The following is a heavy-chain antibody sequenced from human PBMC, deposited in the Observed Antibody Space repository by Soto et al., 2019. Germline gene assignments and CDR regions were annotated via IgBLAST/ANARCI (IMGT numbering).Heavy chain of an antibody. CDR2: IYRREST. D-gene: IGHD6-25*01. J-gene: IGHJ4*02. CDR1: RASVTSDDHS. V-gene: IGHV4-30-2*01. CDR3: VSAAYKKDNTKYVDY. Sequence: PSESLSLTCAVSRASVTSDDHSWNWIRQPQGKTLEWVGYIYRRESTNYNPSLMGRVSISVDRSKNQFYLSMTSVTAADTAVYYCVSAAYKKDNTKYVDYWGQGARVTVS.